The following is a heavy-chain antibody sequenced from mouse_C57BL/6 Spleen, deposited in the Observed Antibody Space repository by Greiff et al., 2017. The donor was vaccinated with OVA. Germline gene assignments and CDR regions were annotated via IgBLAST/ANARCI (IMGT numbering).Heavy chain of an antibody. D-gene: IGHD1-1*01. V-gene: IGHV1-82*01. J-gene: IGHJ1*03. CDR2: IYPGDGDT. CDR3: AINWDDYGSRGPHWYFDV. CDR1: GYAFSSSW. Sequence: VQLQQSGPELVKPGASVKISCKASGYAFSSSWMNWVKQRPGKGLEWIGRIYPGDGDTNYNGKFKGKATLTADKSSSTAYMQLSSLTSEDSAVYFCAINWDDYGSRGPHWYFDVWGTGTTVTVSS.